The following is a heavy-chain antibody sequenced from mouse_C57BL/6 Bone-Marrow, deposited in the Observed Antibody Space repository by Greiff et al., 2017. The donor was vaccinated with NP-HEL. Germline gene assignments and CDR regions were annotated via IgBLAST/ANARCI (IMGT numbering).Heavy chain of an antibody. V-gene: IGHV1-81*01. Sequence: QVQLKESGAELARPGASVKLSCKASGYTFTSYGISWVKQRTGQGLEWIGEIYPRSGNTYYNEKFKGKATLTADKSSSTAYMELRSLTSEDSAVYFCASATGAFDYWGQGTTLTVSS. J-gene: IGHJ2*01. CDR2: IYPRSGNT. CDR1: GYTFTSYG. D-gene: IGHD4-1*01. CDR3: ASATGAFDY.